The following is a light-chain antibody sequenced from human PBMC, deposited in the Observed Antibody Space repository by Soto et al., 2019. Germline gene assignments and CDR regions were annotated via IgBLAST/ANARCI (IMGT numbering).Light chain of an antibody. V-gene: IGKV1-39*01. CDR3: QQSYSSPPT. CDR2: AAS. CDR1: QSVSNNH. Sequence: TQSPGTLSLSPGERATLSCRASQSVSNNHLNWYQQKPGKAPKLLIFAASSLQSGVPSRFSGSRSGPDFTLTISSLQPEDFATYYCQQSYSSPPTFGQGTKVDIK. J-gene: IGKJ1*01.